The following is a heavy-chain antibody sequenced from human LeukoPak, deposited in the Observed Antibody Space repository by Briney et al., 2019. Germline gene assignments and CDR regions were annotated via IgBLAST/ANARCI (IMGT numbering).Heavy chain of an antibody. Sequence: SETLSLTCTVSGGSISSSNYYWGWIRQPPGKGLEWIGSFYYSGNTYYNPSLKSRVTISVDTSKNQFSLKLSSVTAADTAVYYCARDAYDYIVYWGQGTLVTVSS. CDR2: FYYSGNT. J-gene: IGHJ4*02. CDR3: ARDAYDYIVY. D-gene: IGHD5-12*01. CDR1: GGSISSSNYY. V-gene: IGHV4-39*07.